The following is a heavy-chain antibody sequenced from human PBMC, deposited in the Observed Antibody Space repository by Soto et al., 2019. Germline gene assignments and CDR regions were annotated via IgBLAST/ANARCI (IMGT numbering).Heavy chain of an antibody. CDR2: ISWNSGSI. V-gene: IGHV3-9*01. Sequence: EVQLVESGGGLVQPGRSLRLSCAASGFTFDDYAMHWVRQAPGKGLEWVSGISWNSGSIGYADSVKGRFTISRDNAKNSLYLQMNSLRAEDTALYYCAKDYSSGWYYFDYWGQGTLVTVS. D-gene: IGHD6-19*01. CDR3: AKDYSSGWYYFDY. CDR1: GFTFDDYA. J-gene: IGHJ4*02.